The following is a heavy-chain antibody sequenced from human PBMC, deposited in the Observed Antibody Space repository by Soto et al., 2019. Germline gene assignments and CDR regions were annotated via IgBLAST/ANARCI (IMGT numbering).Heavy chain of an antibody. D-gene: IGHD4-4*01. V-gene: IGHV1-18*01. CDR3: ARGTTVTTTPTYYYMDV. CDR1: GYTFSSYA. Sequence: QVHLEQSGAEVKKPGASVKVSCKASGYTFSSYAISWVRQAPGQGLEWMGWISPYNGNTYYAQNLQGRVTMTTDTPTTTAYMGLRSLISDDTAIYYCARGTTVTTTPTYYYMDVWAKGTTVTVSS. CDR2: ISPYNGNT. J-gene: IGHJ6*03.